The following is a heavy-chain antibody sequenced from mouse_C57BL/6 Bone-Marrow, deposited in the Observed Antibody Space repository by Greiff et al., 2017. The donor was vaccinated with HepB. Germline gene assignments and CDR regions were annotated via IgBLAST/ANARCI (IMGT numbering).Heavy chain of an antibody. Sequence: VKLQESGAELVRPGTSVKLSCKASGYTFTSYWMHWVKQRPGQGLEWIGVIDPSDSYTNYNQKFKGKATLTVDTSSSTAYMQLSSLTSEDSAVYYCARGRSKAWFAYWGQGTLVTVSA. CDR1: GYTFTSYW. CDR3: ARGRSKAWFAY. V-gene: IGHV1-59*01. J-gene: IGHJ3*01. CDR2: IDPSDSYT.